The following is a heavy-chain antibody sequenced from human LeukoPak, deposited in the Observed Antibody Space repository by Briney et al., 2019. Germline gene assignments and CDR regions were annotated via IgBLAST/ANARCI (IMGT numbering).Heavy chain of an antibody. D-gene: IGHD2-2*02. J-gene: IGHJ3*02. CDR1: GFTFDDYG. CDR3: ARCSRSSTDCYSAFDI. V-gene: IGHV3-20*04. Sequence: GESLRLSCEASGFTFDDYGMSWVRQSTGKGLEWVSAITNWNGGSTGYADSVRGRFTISRDNAKNSLYLQMNSLRAEDTALYYCARCSRSSTDCYSAFDIWGQGTMVTVSS. CDR2: ITNWNGGST.